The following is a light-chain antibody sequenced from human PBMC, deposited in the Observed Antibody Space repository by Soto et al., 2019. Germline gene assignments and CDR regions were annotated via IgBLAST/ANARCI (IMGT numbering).Light chain of an antibody. CDR3: RSYSDIETKA. V-gene: IGLV2-14*01. CDR1: SSDDGGFHY. Sequence: QSALSQPGSVSGSPGESLTISCTGTSSDDGGFHYVSWYQQHPGKAPKLIIYEVTNRPSGVSDRFSGSNSDNTASLTISGLKAEDEADYHCRSYSDIETKAFGTGNEVTAL. CDR2: EVT. J-gene: IGLJ1*01.